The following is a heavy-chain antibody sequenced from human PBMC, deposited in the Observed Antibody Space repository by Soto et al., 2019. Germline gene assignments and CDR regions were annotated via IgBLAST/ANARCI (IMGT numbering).Heavy chain of an antibody. CDR3: ARRYGGNFDY. D-gene: IGHD1-26*01. CDR1: GGSISSYY. Sequence: SETLSLTCTVSGGSISSYYWSWIWQPPGKGLEWIGYVYYSGSTNYNPSLKSRVTISVDTSKNQFSLEVRSVTAADTAVYYCARRYGGNFDYWGQGTLVTVSS. CDR2: VYYSGST. V-gene: IGHV4-59*01. J-gene: IGHJ4*02.